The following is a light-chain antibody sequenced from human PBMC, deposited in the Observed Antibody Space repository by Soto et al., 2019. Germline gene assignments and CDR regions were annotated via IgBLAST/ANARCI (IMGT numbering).Light chain of an antibody. CDR1: QSVSSR. V-gene: IGKV3-15*01. J-gene: IGKJ1*01. CDR3: QQYTKWPWT. Sequence: EIVMTQSPAALSVSLGERATLSCRASQSVSSRLAWYQQKPGQAPRLLIYGASTRATGIPSRFSGRGSGTEFTLTISSLQSEDFAVYYCQQYTKWPWTFGRGTKVEIK. CDR2: GAS.